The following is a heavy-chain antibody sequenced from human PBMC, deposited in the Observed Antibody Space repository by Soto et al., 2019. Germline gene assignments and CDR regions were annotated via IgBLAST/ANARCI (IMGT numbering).Heavy chain of an antibody. CDR1: GFTFSGSA. V-gene: IGHV3-73*01. CDR2: IRNKANSYAT. J-gene: IGHJ5*02. D-gene: IGHD3-3*01. CDR3: TRHNDFWSGINWFDP. Sequence: GESLKISCAASGFTFSGSAMHWVRQAPGKGLEWVGCIRNKANSYATVYAASVKGRFTISRNDSIKTAYLQMNSLKTEDTAVYYCTRHNDFWSGINWFDPWGQGTLVTVSS.